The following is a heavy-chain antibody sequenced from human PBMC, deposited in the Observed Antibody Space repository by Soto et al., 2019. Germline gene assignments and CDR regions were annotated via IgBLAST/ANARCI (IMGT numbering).Heavy chain of an antibody. Sequence: QALSLTCVISGDSVSSNSAACNLIRHSPSRGLEWLGRTYYRSKWYNDYAVSVKSRITINPDTSKNQFSLQLNSVTPEDTAVYYCARGRFLEWLLFSYWGQGTLVTVSS. D-gene: IGHD3-3*01. CDR1: GDSVSSNSAA. CDR3: ARGRFLEWLLFSY. V-gene: IGHV6-1*01. J-gene: IGHJ4*02. CDR2: TYYRSKWYN.